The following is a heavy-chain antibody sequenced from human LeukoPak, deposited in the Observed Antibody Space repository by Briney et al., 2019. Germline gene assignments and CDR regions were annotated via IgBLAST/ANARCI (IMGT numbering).Heavy chain of an antibody. V-gene: IGHV1-2*02. CDR2: INPNSGGT. CDR1: GYTFTSYG. J-gene: IGHJ1*01. D-gene: IGHD2-21*01. CDR3: ARDNPGLSAGEFQH. Sequence: GASVKVSCKASGYTFTSYGISWVRQAPGQGLEWMGWINPNSGGTNYAQKFQGRVAMTRDTSISTTYMELSRLRSDDTAVYYCARDNPGLSAGEFQHWGQGTLVTVSS.